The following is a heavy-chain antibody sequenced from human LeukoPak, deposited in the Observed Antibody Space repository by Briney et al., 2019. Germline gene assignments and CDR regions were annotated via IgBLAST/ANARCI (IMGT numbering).Heavy chain of an antibody. Sequence: ETLSLTCTVSGGSISSYYWSWVRQAPGKGLERVSVIYSGGSTYYADSVKGRFTISRDNSKNTLYLQMNSLRAEDTAVYYCASSYQYCSGGSCYVSDYWGQGTLVTVSS. V-gene: IGHV3-66*01. CDR1: GGSISSYY. J-gene: IGHJ4*02. CDR3: ASSYQYCSGGSCYVSDY. CDR2: IYSGGST. D-gene: IGHD2-15*01.